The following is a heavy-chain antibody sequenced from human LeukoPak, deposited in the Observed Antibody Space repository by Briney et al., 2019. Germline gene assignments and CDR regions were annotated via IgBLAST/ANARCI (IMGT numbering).Heavy chain of an antibody. CDR1: GGSFSDYY. J-gene: IGHJ6*02. V-gene: IGHV4-34*01. Sequence: PSETLSLTCAVYGGSFSDYYWSWIRQPPGKGLEWIGEINHSGSTNYNPSLKSRVTISVDTSKNQFSLKLSSVTAADTAVYYCAREFRNYYYYGMDVWGQGTTVTVSS. CDR3: AREFRNYYYYGMDV. CDR2: INHSGST.